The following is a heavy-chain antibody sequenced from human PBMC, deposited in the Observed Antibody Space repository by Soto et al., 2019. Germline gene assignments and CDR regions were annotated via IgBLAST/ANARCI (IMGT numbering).Heavy chain of an antibody. CDR3: ERGKIRVGIRLSDFDH. CDR1: SLTVENYS. D-gene: IGHD1-26*01. CDR2: VADNGNNK. V-gene: IGHV3-30*03. J-gene: IGHJ4*02. Sequence: GFLRLSLAASSLTVENYSKPGVGKNPGGGLEWVAAVADNGNNKNYADSVKGRFTISRDNSNMTMFLQLTSLKEDDTGVYYCERGKIRVGIRLSDFDHWGRGTPVTFS.